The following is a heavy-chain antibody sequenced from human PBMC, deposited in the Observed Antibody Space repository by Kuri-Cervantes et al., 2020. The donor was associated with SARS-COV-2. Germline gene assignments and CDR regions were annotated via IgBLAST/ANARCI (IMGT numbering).Heavy chain of an antibody. D-gene: IGHD3-22*01. V-gene: IGHV1-2*04. CDR2: INPNSGGT. CDR1: GYTFTGYY. CDR3: ARDQTYYYDSSGYPGDY. Sequence: ASVKVSCKASGYTFTGYYMHWVRQAPGQGLEWMGWINPNSGGTNYAQKFQGWVTMTRDTSISTAYMELSRLRSDDTAVYYCARDQTYYYDSSGYPGDYWGQGTLVTVSS. J-gene: IGHJ4*02.